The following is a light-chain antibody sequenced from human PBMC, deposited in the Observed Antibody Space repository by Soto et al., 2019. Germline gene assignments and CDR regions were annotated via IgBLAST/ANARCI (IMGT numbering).Light chain of an antibody. CDR2: GAS. J-gene: IGKJ1*01. V-gene: IGKV3-15*01. CDR3: QXXNNWPRT. Sequence: EIVMTQSPATLSVSPGERATLSCRASQSVSSNLAWYQQKPGQAPRLLLYGASTRATGIPARFSGSGSATEFTLTISSLQSXXXXVXYXQXXNNWPRTFGQGTKVEIK. CDR1: QSVSSN.